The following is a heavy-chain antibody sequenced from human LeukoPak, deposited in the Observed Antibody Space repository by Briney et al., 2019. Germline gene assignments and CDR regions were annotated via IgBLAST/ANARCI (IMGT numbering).Heavy chain of an antibody. D-gene: IGHD5/OR15-5a*01. CDR3: ARDPSVYVIPPKPYDY. Sequence: GGSLRLSCAASGFTFSSNYMSWVRQAPGKGLEWVSVIYSGGSTYYADSVKGRFTISRDNSKNTLYLQMNSLRAEDTAVYYCARDPSVYVIPPKPYDYWGQGTLVTVSS. CDR1: GFTFSSNY. J-gene: IGHJ4*02. CDR2: IYSGGST. V-gene: IGHV3-53*01.